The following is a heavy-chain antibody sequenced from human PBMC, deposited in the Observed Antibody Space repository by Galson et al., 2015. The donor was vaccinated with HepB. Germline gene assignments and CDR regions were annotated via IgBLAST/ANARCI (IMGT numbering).Heavy chain of an antibody. J-gene: IGHJ4*02. V-gene: IGHV3-30*19. CDR3: ARGRRGVIITRVDY. CDR1: GFTFSSYG. CDR2: IWYDGSNK. Sequence: SLRLSCAASGFTFSSYGMHWVRQAPGKGLEWVAVIWYDGSNKYYADSVKGRFTISRDNSKNTLYLQMNSLRAEDTAVYYCARGRRGVIITRVDYWGQGTLVTVSS. D-gene: IGHD3-10*01.